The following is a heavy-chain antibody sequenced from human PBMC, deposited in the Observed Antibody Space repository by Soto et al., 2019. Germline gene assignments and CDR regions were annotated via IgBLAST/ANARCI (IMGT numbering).Heavy chain of an antibody. CDR2: INPNSGGT. J-gene: IGHJ4*02. D-gene: IGHD6-6*01. CDR3: ARDRGSSSFDY. Sequence: ASVKVSCKASGYTFTGYYMHWVRQAPGQGLEWMGWINPNSGGTNYAQEFQGRVTMTRDTSISTAYMELSRLRSDDTAVYYRARDRGSSSFDYWGQGTLVTVSS. CDR1: GYTFTGYY. V-gene: IGHV1-2*02.